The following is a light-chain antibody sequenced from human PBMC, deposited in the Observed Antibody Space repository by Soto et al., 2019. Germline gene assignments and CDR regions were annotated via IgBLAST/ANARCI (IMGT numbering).Light chain of an antibody. CDR1: QSISSW. CDR3: QQGHSTPYT. CDR2: DAS. Sequence: DIQMTQSPSTLSASVGDRVTITCRASQSISSWLAWYQQKPGKAPKLLIYDASSLESGVPSRFSGSGSGTEFTLTMSALQPEDFASYYCQQGHSTPYTFGQGTKVEIK. J-gene: IGKJ2*01. V-gene: IGKV1-5*01.